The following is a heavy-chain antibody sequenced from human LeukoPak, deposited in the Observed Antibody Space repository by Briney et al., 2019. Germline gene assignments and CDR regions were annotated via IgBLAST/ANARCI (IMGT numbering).Heavy chain of an antibody. CDR1: GYTFTSYD. J-gene: IGHJ4*02. D-gene: IGHD1-14*01. CDR3: ARANNRKSSGAEGY. CDR2: VNPNSGNT. Sequence: ASVKVSCKASGYTFTSYDINWVRQATGQGLEWMGWVNPNSGNTGYAQKFQGRVTMTRNTSISTAYMELSSLRSEDTAVYYCARANNRKSSGAEGYWGQGTLVTVSS. V-gene: IGHV1-8*01.